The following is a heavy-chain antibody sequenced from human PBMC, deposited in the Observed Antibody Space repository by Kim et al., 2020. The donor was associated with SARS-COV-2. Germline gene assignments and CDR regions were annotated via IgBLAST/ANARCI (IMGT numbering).Heavy chain of an antibody. J-gene: IGHJ4*02. D-gene: IGHD3-16*01. CDR1: GGSISSSSYY. CDR2: IYYSGST. V-gene: IGHV4-39*02. Sequence: SETLSLTCTVSGGSISSSSYYWGWIRQPPGKGLEWIGSIYYSGSTYYNPSLKSRVTISVDTSKNQFSLKLSSVTAADTAVYYCAKDYGGYFDYWGQGTLVTVSS. CDR3: AKDYGGYFDY.